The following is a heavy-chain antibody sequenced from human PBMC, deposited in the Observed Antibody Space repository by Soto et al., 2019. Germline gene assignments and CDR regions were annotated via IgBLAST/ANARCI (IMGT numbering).Heavy chain of an antibody. V-gene: IGHV1-69*13. Sequence: SVKVSCKASGGTFSSYAITWVRQAPGQGLEWMGGIIPIFGAAKYAQKFQGRVTITADESTSTAYMELSSLRSADTAVYYCARGKYDSWSAYYDCWGQGTLVTVSS. CDR1: GGTFSSYA. CDR2: IIPIFGAA. D-gene: IGHD3-3*01. J-gene: IGHJ4*02. CDR3: ARGKYDSWSAYYDC.